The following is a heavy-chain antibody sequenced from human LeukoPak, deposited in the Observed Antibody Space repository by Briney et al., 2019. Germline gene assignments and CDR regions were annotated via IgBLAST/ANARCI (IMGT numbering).Heavy chain of an antibody. V-gene: IGHV4-38-2*02. CDR1: GYSISSGYY. D-gene: IGHD2-15*01. CDR3: ARVIYCSGGSCYGNWFDP. CDR2: IYHSGST. Sequence: PSETLSLTCTVSGYSISSGYYWGWIRQPPGKGLEWFGSIYHSGSTYYNPSLKSRVTISVDRSKNQFSLKLRSVTAADTAVYYCARVIYCSGGSCYGNWFDPWGQGTLVTVSS. J-gene: IGHJ5*02.